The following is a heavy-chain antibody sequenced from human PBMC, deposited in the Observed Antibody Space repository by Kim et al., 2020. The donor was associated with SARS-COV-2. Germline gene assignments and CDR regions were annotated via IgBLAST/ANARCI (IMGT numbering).Heavy chain of an antibody. V-gene: IGHV3-20*02. CDR1: GFTFDDFG. Sequence: GGSLRLSFAASGFTFDDFGRIWVRQVPGKVLEWVSGITWNCGSPNYADSVKGRFTLSRDNAKNSLYLQMNRLRAEDTALYHCVALSGRYFDWLPQGWGQGTLVTVS. D-gene: IGHD3-9*01. CDR2: ITWNCGSP. J-gene: IGHJ4*02. CDR3: VALSGRYFDWLPQG.